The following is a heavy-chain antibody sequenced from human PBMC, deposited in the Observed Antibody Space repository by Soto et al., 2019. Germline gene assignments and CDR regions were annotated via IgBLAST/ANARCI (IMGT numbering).Heavy chain of an antibody. CDR3: ALTMVAAGA. CDR1: GYTFNQYG. J-gene: IGHJ4*02. V-gene: IGHV1-18*04. Sequence: ASVKVSCKASGYTFNQYGRSWVRQAPGQGLEWMGWITTYNGNTNYAQKFQGRVTLTTDTSTSTVYMELETLRSDDTAIYYCALTMVAAGAWGQGTLVTVSS. CDR2: ITTYNGNT. D-gene: IGHD6-13*01.